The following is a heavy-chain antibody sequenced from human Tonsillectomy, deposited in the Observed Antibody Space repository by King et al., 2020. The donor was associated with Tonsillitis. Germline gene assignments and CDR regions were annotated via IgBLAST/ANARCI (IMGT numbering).Heavy chain of an antibody. CDR1: GFTFSSYA. CDR3: ASPHYGVSFDP. J-gene: IGHJ5*02. CDR2: ISGGGGST. D-gene: IGHD4-17*01. V-gene: IGHV3-23*04. Sequence: VQLVESGGGLVQPGGSLRLSCAASGFTFSSYAMSWVRQAPGKGLEWVSAISGGGGSTYYADSVKGRFTISRDNSKNTLYLQMDSLSAEDTAVYYCASPHYGVSFDPWGQGTLVTVSS.